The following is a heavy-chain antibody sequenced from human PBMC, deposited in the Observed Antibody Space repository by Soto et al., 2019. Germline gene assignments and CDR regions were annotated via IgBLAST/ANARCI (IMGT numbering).Heavy chain of an antibody. Sequence: SXTLSLTFTVSGGSMSSSSYYWGWILQPPGKGLEWIGYIYYSGSTNYNPSLKSRVTISVDTSKNQFSLKLSSVTAADTAVYYCARRVGLVERYYYMDVWGQGTTVTVSS. CDR3: ARRVGLVERYYYMDV. V-gene: IGHV4-61*05. J-gene: IGHJ6*03. D-gene: IGHD3-9*01. CDR2: IYYSGST. CDR1: GGSMSSSSYY.